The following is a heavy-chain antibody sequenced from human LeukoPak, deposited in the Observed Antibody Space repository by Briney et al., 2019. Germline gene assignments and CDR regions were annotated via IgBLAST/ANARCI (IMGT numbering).Heavy chain of an antibody. J-gene: IGHJ4*02. Sequence: PGGSLRLSCAASGFTFSSYGMHWVRQAPGKGLEWVAVISYDGSNKYYADSVKGRFTISRDNSKNTLYLQMNSLRAEDTAVYYCAKDYYGSGSLPDYWGQGTLATVSS. D-gene: IGHD3-10*01. CDR3: AKDYYGSGSLPDY. CDR2: ISYDGSNK. CDR1: GFTFSSYG. V-gene: IGHV3-30*18.